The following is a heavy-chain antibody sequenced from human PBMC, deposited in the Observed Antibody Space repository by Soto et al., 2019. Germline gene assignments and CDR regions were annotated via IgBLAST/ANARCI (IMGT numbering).Heavy chain of an antibody. Sequence: RGSLILSCASSVFTFSSYAMIWVRQAPGKGLEWVSAISGSGGSTYYADSVKGRFTISRDNSKNTLYLQMNSLRAEDTAVYYCAKESGHYGFETPRYHNWFDPWGQGTLVTVSS. D-gene: IGHD3-10*01. J-gene: IGHJ5*02. CDR2: ISGSGGST. CDR3: AKESGHYGFETPRYHNWFDP. CDR1: VFTFSSYA. V-gene: IGHV3-23*01.